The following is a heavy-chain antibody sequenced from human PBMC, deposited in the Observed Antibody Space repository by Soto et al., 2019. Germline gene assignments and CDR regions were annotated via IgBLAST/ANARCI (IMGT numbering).Heavy chain of an antibody. V-gene: IGHV3-23*01. CDR3: AKSRVFIGAIVTLLDS. Sequence: EVQLLESGGGLVQPGGSLTLSCATSGFTISSYAMVWVRQAAEKGLEWVASISNNGDTAYYADSVKGRFTISRGNSENTLYLQMNGLRADDTALYFCAKSRVFIGAIVTLLDSWGQGTQVTVSS. D-gene: IGHD3-16*02. CDR2: ISNNGDTA. J-gene: IGHJ4*02. CDR1: GFTISSYA.